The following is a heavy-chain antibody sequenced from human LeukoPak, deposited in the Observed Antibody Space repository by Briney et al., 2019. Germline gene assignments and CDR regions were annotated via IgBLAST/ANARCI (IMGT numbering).Heavy chain of an antibody. Sequence: PGGSLRLSCVASGFTFSTYWMTWVRQDPGTGLEWVASIMQDGSQKYYVDSVKGRFTISRDNAKNSLYLQMDSLRVEDTAVYYCARYFNTNGYSSLRGDYWGQGTLVTLSS. V-gene: IGHV3-7*01. CDR2: IMQDGSQK. CDR3: ARYFNTNGYSSLRGDY. CDR1: GFTFSTYW. J-gene: IGHJ4*02. D-gene: IGHD3-22*01.